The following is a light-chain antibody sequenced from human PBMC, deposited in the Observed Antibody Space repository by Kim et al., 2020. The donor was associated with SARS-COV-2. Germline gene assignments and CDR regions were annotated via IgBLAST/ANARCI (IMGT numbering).Light chain of an antibody. J-gene: IGKJ1*01. CDR2: AAS. V-gene: IGKV3-20*01. Sequence: SPGERATLSCRASQTVYSNFLAWYQQKPGQAPRLLIYAASTRATGIPDRFSGSGSGTDFTLTINRLEPEDFALYSCHQYGSAPWTIGQGTKVEVK. CDR3: HQYGSAPWT. CDR1: QTVYSNF.